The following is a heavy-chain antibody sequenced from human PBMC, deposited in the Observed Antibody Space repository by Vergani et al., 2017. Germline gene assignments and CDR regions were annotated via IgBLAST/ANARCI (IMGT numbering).Heavy chain of an antibody. J-gene: IGHJ4*02. Sequence: EVQLLESGGGLVQPGGSLRLSCAASGFTFSSYAMSWVRQAPGKGLEWVSAISGSGGSTYYADSVKGRFTISRDNSKNTLYLQMNSLRAEDTAVYYCAKDRRSTTLIILAVMAYWGQGTLVTVSS. CDR2: ISGSGGST. D-gene: IGHD3-22*01. CDR3: AKDRRSTTLIILAVMAY. V-gene: IGHV3-23*01. CDR1: GFTFSSYA.